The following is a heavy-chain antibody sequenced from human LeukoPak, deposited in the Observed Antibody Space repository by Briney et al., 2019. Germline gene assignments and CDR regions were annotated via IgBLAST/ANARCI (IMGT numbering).Heavy chain of an antibody. CDR3: ARGMSSSWPGRLDY. CDR2: IYTSGST. D-gene: IGHD6-13*01. J-gene: IGHJ4*02. CDR1: GGSISSYY. Sequence: SETLSLTCTVSGGSISSYYWSWIRQPAGKGLEWIGRIYTSGSTNYNPSLKSRVTISVDTSKNQFSLKLSSVTAADTAVYYCARGMSSSWPGRLDYWGQGALVTASS. V-gene: IGHV4-4*07.